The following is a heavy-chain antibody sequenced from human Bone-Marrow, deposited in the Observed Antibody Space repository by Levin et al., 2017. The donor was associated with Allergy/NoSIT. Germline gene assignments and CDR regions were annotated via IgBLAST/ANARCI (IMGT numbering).Heavy chain of an antibody. CDR3: ARVRDVGGVMGPNFFDY. V-gene: IGHV3-20*04. CDR1: GFTFDDYG. Sequence: PSETLSLTCAASGFTFDDYGMSWVRQAPGKGLEWVSGINWNGGSTGYVDSVKDRFTISRDNAKNSLYLQMNSLRAEDTALYYCARVRDVGGVMGPNFFDYWGQGTLVTVSS. J-gene: IGHJ4*02. CDR2: INWNGGST. D-gene: IGHD3-16*01.